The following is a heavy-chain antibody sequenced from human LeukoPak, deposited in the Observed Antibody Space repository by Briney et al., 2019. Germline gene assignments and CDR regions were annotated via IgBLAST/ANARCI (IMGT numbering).Heavy chain of an antibody. D-gene: IGHD3-9*01. Sequence: KTGGSLRLSCAASGFTFSSYSMNWVRQAPGKGLEWVSSISSSSSYIYYADSVKGRFTISRDNAKNSLYLQMNSLRAEDTAVYYCARDGSLRYFDCLNGMDVWGQGTTVTVSS. CDR3: ARDGSLRYFDCLNGMDV. CDR1: GFTFSSYS. J-gene: IGHJ6*02. V-gene: IGHV3-21*01. CDR2: ISSSSSYI.